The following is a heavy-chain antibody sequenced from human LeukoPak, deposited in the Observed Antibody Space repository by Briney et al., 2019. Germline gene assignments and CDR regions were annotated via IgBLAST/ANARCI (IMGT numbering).Heavy chain of an antibody. D-gene: IGHD6-13*01. V-gene: IGHV1-8*01. Sequence: ASVKVSCKASGYTFTSYDINWVRQATGQGLEWMGWMNPNSGNTGYAQKFQGRVTMTRNTSISTAYMELSSLRSEDTAVYYCARGQYSSSWYFHRLGVGAASYYMDVWGKGTTVTISS. CDR3: ARGQYSSSWYFHRLGVGAASYYMDV. CDR1: GYTFTSYD. CDR2: MNPNSGNT. J-gene: IGHJ6*03.